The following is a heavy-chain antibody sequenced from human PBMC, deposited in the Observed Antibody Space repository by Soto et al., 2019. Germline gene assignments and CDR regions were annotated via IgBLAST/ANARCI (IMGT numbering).Heavy chain of an antibody. D-gene: IGHD6-19*01. CDR2: IIPIFGTV. CDR1: GGTFRTYA. CDR3: AKGAVAGTPTSYYYYGMDV. V-gene: IGHV1-69*12. Sequence: QVQLLQSGAEVKKPGSSVRVSCAASGGTFRTYAISWVRQAPGQGLEWMGEIIPIFGTVNYAQKFQGRVTITADESTTTVYLDLRSLRSEDTAVYYCAKGAVAGTPTSYYYYGMDVWGQGTTVTVSS. J-gene: IGHJ6*02.